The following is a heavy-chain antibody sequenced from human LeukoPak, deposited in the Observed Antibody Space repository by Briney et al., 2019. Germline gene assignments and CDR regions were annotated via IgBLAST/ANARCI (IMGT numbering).Heavy chain of an antibody. CDR3: ARNRSVTTTPGFDH. CDR1: GYSIRSGDY. V-gene: IGHV4-38-2*01. Sequence: PSETLSLTCAVSGYSIRSGDYWGWIRQSPGKGLEWIGSIYHRGSTHYNPSLKSRVTISVDTSKNQFSLMLSSVTAADTAVYYCARNRSVTTTPGFDHWGQGTLVTVSS. CDR2: IYHRGST. J-gene: IGHJ4*02. D-gene: IGHD4-17*01.